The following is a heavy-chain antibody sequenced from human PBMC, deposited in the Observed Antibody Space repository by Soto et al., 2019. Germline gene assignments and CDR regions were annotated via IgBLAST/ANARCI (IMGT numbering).Heavy chain of an antibody. CDR3: ARESDGGTPYFDY. D-gene: IGHD2-15*01. CDR2: ISYDGSNK. V-gene: IGHV3-30-3*01. CDR1: GFTFSSYA. Sequence: GGSLRLSCAASGFTFSSYAMHWVRQAPGKGLEWVAVISYDGSNKYYADSVKGRFTISRDNSKNTLYLQMNSLRAEDTAVYYCARESDGGTPYFDYWGQGTLVTVSS. J-gene: IGHJ4*02.